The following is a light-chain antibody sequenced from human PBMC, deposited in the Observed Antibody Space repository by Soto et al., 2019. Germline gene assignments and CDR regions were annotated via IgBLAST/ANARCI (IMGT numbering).Light chain of an antibody. Sequence: QSALTQPASVSGSPGQSITISCTGTSSDVGGYNYVSWYQQHPGIAPKLMIYDVSNRPSGVSNRFSGSKSGNTASLTIFLLQAEDEADYYCSSYTSSSTQVFGTGTKVTVL. CDR3: SSYTSSSTQV. V-gene: IGLV2-14*01. J-gene: IGLJ1*01. CDR1: SSDVGGYNY. CDR2: DVS.